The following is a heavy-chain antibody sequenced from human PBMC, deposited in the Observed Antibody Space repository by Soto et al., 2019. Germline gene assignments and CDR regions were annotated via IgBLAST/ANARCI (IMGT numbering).Heavy chain of an antibody. D-gene: IGHD1-1*01. CDR3: ATWHEREHAYDV. J-gene: IGHJ3*01. V-gene: IGHV3-53*01. CDR2: LYDVDGS. Sequence: DVQLVESGGGLIQPVEYLRLSCAAFGLTISGKKYVAWVRQAPGKGLEWVSALYDVDGSFYADSVKGRFTTSSDSSKTTVYLQMNDLRPDDTAVYYCATWHEREHAYDVWGQWTTVTVSA. CDR1: GLTISGKKY.